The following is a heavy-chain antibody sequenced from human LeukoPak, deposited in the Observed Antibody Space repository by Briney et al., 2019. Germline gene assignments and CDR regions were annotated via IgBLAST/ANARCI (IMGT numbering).Heavy chain of an antibody. Sequence: RPGGSLRLSCAASGFTFSSYEMNWVPQAPGKGLEWASYISSSGSTIYYADSVKGRFTISRDNAKNSLYLQMNSLRAEDTAVYYCAELGITMIGGVWGKGTTVTISS. CDR3: AELGITMIGGV. D-gene: IGHD3-10*02. J-gene: IGHJ6*04. CDR2: ISSSGSTI. CDR1: GFTFSSYE. V-gene: IGHV3-48*03.